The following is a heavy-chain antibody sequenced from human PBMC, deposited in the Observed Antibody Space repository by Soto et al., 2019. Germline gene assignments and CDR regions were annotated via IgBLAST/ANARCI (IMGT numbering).Heavy chain of an antibody. J-gene: IGHJ6*02. CDR3: ARGNIVTYGMDV. V-gene: IGHV4-34*01. Sequence: QVQLQQWGAGLLKPSETLSLTCAVYGGSFSGYYWSWIRQPPGKGLEWIGEINHSGSTNYNPSLRSRGTISVDSSKHQFSLKLSSVTAADTAVYYCARGNIVTYGMDVWGQGTTVTVSS. CDR2: INHSGST. CDR1: GGSFSGYY. D-gene: IGHD2-15*01.